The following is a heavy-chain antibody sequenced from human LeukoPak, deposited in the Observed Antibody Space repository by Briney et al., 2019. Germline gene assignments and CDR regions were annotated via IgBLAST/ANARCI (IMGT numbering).Heavy chain of an antibody. J-gene: IGHJ5*02. V-gene: IGHV3-23*01. CDR2: ISGSGGST. CDR3: AKDLRMSVLLWFGQRPDNWFDP. D-gene: IGHD3-10*01. Sequence: GGSLRLSCAASGFTFSSYAMSWVRQPPGKGLEWVSAISGSGGSTYYADSVKGRFTISRDNSKNTLYLQMNSLRAEDTAVYYCAKDLRMSVLLWFGQRPDNWFDPWGQGTLVTVSS. CDR1: GFTFSSYA.